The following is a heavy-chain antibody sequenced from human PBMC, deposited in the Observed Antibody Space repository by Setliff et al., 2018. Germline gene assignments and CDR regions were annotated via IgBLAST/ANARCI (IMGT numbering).Heavy chain of an antibody. Sequence: SETLSLTCTVSGASISSYHWNWIRQPPGKGLEWIGYIYYSGSTYYNPSLKSRVTISVDTSKNQFSLKLSSVTAADTAVYYCACSGSYYKTIDYWGQGTLVTVSS. D-gene: IGHD3-10*02. J-gene: IGHJ4*02. CDR1: GASISSYH. CDR3: ACSGSYYKTIDY. CDR2: IYYSGST. V-gene: IGHV4-59*06.